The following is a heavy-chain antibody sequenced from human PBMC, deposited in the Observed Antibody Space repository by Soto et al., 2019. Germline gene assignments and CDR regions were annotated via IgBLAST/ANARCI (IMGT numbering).Heavy chain of an antibody. D-gene: IGHD4-17*01. V-gene: IGHV4-31*03. CDR1: GGSISSGGYY. CDR2: IYYSGST. CDR3: ARLRWETENNWFDP. J-gene: IGHJ5*02. Sequence: PSETLSLTCTVSGGSISSGGYYWTWIRQHPGKGLEWIGYIYYSGSTYYNPSLKSRVTISLDTSKNQFSLKLSSVTAADTAVYYCARLRWETENNWFDPWGQGALVTVSS.